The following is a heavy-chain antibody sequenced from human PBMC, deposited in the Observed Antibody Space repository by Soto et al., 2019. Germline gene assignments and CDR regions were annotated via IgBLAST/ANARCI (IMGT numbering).Heavy chain of an antibody. V-gene: IGHV4-39*01. CDR2: IYYSGSH. CDR1: GGSISSSSYY. J-gene: IGHJ6*02. Sequence: QLQLQESGPGLVKPSETLSLTCTVSGGSISSSSYYWGWIRQPPGKGLEWIGSIYYSGSHYYNPSPKIRIPISVHTSKIQFYLKSSTVTATDMAVSYRARLAWEPPNCSWSYFYYCMDVWGQGTTVTVTS. D-gene: IGHD6-13*01. CDR3: ARLAWEPPNCSWSYFYYCMDV.